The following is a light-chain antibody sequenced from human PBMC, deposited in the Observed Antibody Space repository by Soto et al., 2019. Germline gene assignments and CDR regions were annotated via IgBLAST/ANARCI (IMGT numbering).Light chain of an antibody. CDR3: CSYAGTYTWV. J-gene: IGLJ3*02. Sequence: QSALTQPRSVSGSLGQSVTISCTGTSSDVGNYNYVSWYQQHPGKAPKLMIYDVSKRPSGVPDRFSGSKSGNTASLTISGLQVEDEADYYCCSYAGTYTWVFGGGTTLTVL. CDR2: DVS. V-gene: IGLV2-11*01. CDR1: SSDVGNYNY.